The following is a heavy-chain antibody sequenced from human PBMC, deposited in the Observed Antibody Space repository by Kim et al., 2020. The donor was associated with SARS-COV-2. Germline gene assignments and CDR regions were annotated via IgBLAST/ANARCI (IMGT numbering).Heavy chain of an antibody. Sequence: GGSLRLSCTASGFTFGDYAMSWFRQAPGKGLEWVGFIRSKAYGGTTEYAASVKGRFTISRDDSKSIAYLQMNSLKTEDTAVYYCTRVKSYYDFWSGYYTHLFDYWGQGTLVTVSS. CDR3: TRVKSYYDFWSGYYTHLFDY. D-gene: IGHD3-3*01. CDR1: GFTFGDYA. V-gene: IGHV3-49*03. CDR2: IRSKAYGGTT. J-gene: IGHJ4*02.